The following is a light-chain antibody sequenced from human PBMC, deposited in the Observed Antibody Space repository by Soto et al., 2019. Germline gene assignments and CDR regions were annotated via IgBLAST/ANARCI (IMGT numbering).Light chain of an antibody. CDR1: QSIYNW. CDR3: QQYSTYGT. V-gene: IGKV1-5*03. J-gene: IGKJ1*01. Sequence: DIQMTQSPSTLSAFVGDRVTITCRASQSIYNWLAWYQQKPGKAPKLLIYRASTLRSGVQSRFSGSGSGTAFTLTISSLQPDDFAAYYCQQYSTYGTFGQGTKVEIK. CDR2: RAS.